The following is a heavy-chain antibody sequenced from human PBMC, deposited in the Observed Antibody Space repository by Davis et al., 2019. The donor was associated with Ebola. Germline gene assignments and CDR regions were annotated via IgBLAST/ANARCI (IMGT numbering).Heavy chain of an antibody. V-gene: IGHV3-43*02. CDR1: GFMFDAYA. J-gene: IGHJ4*02. Sequence: GESLKISCAASGFMFDAYAMHWVRQASGKGLEWVSLIRGDGNGTYYADSVKGRFTISRDNSRNSLYLQMNSLRTEDTALYYCARAVFHEVLDYWGQGTPVTVSS. D-gene: IGHD3-3*01. CDR3: ARAVFHEVLDY. CDR2: IRGDGNGT.